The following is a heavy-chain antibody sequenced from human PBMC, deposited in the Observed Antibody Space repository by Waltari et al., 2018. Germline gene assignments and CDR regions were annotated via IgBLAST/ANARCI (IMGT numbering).Heavy chain of an antibody. V-gene: IGHV4-59*01. D-gene: IGHD2-15*01. Sequence: QVQLQESGPGLVKPSETLSLTCTVSGGSISSYYWNWIRQSPGKGLEWIGQINNRGSTNYNPSLKSRVTMSVDTSKNQFSLRLNSVTAADTAVYYCARILVVTHYYYYYYMDVWGKGTTVIVSS. J-gene: IGHJ6*03. CDR2: INNRGST. CDR1: GGSISSYY. CDR3: ARILVVTHYYYYYYMDV.